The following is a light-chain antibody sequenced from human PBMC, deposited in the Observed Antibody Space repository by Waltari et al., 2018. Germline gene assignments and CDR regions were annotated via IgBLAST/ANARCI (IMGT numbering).Light chain of an antibody. Sequence: DIQMPQSPSSLSASVADRVTITCRASQNIPDYLNWYQEKPGEAPKLLIWGASSLQRGVPSRFSGSGSGTDFTLTISSLHPEDFATYYCQQSYSTPYTFGQGTELDIK. CDR3: QQSYSTPYT. CDR1: QNIPDY. CDR2: GAS. J-gene: IGKJ2*01. V-gene: IGKV1-39*01.